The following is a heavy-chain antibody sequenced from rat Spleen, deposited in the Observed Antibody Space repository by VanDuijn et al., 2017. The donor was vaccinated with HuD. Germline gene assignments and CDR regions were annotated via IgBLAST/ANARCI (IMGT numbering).Heavy chain of an antibody. CDR1: GFTFSYYW. CDR2: ISPSGGST. J-gene: IGHJ4*01. Sequence: EVQLVESGGGLVQPGRSLKLSCVASGFTFSYYWMTWIRRAPGKGLEWVASISPSGGSTYYRDSVKGRFTISRDNAKSTLYLQMDSLRSEDTATYYCATIPYNYDVMDAWGQGASVTVSS. CDR3: ATIPYNYDVMDA. V-gene: IGHV5-31*01. D-gene: IGHD1-5*01.